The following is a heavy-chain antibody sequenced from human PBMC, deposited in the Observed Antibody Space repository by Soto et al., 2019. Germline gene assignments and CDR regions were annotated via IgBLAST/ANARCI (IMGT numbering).Heavy chain of an antibody. CDR2: ISGSDGST. D-gene: IGHD3-16*01. V-gene: IGHV3-23*01. J-gene: IGHJ4*02. Sequence: GGSLRLSCAASGFTFSSHAMSWVRQAPGKGLEWVSTISGSDGSTYYADSVKGRCTITRVNSKNTLYLQMNSLRADDMAVYYCVKESGELYFPVDYWGLGTLVTVSS. CDR1: GFTFSSHA. CDR3: VKESGELYFPVDY.